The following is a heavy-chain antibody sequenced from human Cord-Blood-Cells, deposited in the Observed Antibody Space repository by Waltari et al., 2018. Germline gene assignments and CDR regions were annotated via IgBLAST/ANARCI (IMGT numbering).Heavy chain of an antibody. Sequence: QVQLQESGPGLVKPSETLSLTCTVSGYSISSGYYWGWIRQPPGKGLEWIGSIYHSGSTYYNPSRRSRVTISVDTSKNQFSLKLSSVTAADTAVYYCARVSWVEMASYWGQGTLVTVSS. CDR2: IYHSGST. D-gene: IGHD1-26*01. V-gene: IGHV4-38-2*02. J-gene: IGHJ4*02. CDR3: ARVSWVEMASY. CDR1: GYSISSGYY.